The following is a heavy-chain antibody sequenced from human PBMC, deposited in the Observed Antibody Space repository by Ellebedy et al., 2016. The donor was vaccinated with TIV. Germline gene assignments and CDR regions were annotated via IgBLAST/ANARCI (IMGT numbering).Heavy chain of an antibody. D-gene: IGHD3-22*01. CDR3: AKRDHYYDRSGYSPNAFDI. J-gene: IGHJ3*02. Sequence: GESLKISCAASGFTFSSYAMSWVRQAPGKGLEWVSAISGSGGSTYYADSVKGRFTISRDNSKNALYLQMNSLRAEDTAVYYCAKRDHYYDRSGYSPNAFDIWGQGTMVTVSS. CDR1: GFTFSSYA. CDR2: ISGSGGST. V-gene: IGHV3-23*01.